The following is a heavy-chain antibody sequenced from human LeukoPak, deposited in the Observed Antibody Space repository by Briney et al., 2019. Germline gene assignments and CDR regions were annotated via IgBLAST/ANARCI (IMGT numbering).Heavy chain of an antibody. D-gene: IGHD2-15*01. CDR1: GFTFGDSA. J-gene: IGHJ6*03. CDR2: MSWDSASI. CDR3: AKGPRPPIASTPRGVYMYV. Sequence: PGRSLRLSCAASGFTFGDSAMHWVRQAPGKGLEWVSGMSWDSASIAYADFVKGRFTISRDNVKNSLYLQMNSLRLEDTALYYCAKGPRPPIASTPRGVYMYVWGKETTFTVSS. V-gene: IGHV3-9*01.